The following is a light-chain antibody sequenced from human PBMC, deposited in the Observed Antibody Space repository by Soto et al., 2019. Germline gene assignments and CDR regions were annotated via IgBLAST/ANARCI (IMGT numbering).Light chain of an antibody. J-gene: IGLJ7*01. CDR3: QSYDSSLSGAV. CDR2: GNS. CDR1: SSNIGAGSD. Sequence: QSVLTQPPSVSGAPGQRVTISCTGSSSNIGAGSDVHWYQQLPGTAPKLLIYGNSNRPSGVPDRFSGSKSGTSASLAITGLQAEAESDYYCQSYDSSLSGAVFGGGTQLTVL. V-gene: IGLV1-40*01.